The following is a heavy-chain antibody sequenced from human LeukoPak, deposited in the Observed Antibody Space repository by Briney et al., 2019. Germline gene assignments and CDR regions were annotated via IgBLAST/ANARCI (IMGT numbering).Heavy chain of an antibody. D-gene: IGHD5-18*01. J-gene: IGHJ4*02. CDR3: VKNYVNADMVFHN. CDR2: IFANGET. Sequence: PGGSLRLSCAASGFTFSSYAMSWVRQAPGKGPEWVSAIFANGETFYIGSVKGRFTISRDNSRTTVYLQMNSLQAEDTALYYCVKNYVNADMVFHNWGQGTLVTVSS. CDR1: GFTFSSYA. V-gene: IGHV3-23*01.